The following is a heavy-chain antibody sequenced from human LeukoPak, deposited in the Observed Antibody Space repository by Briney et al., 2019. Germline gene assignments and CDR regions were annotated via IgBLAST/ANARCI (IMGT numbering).Heavy chain of an antibody. CDR3: ARRGARPYFQH. CDR1: GGSFSGYY. D-gene: IGHD6-6*01. V-gene: IGHV4-34*01. Sequence: PSETLSLTCAVYGGSFSGYYWSWIRQPPGKGREWSGEINHSGSTNYNPSLKSRVTISVDTSKNQFSLKLSSVTAADTAVYYCARRGARPYFQHWGQGTLVTVSS. J-gene: IGHJ1*01. CDR2: INHSGST.